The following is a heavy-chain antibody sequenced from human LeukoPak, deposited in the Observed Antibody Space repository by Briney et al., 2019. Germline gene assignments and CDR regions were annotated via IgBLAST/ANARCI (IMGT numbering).Heavy chain of an antibody. Sequence: GGSLRLSCVASGFSFSSFWVSWVRQAPGKGLEWVANIKGDGSVQYYLDSVKGRFTISRDSAKNSLYLQMNSLRSEDTAVYCCARGASAHGDYFVYWGQGTLVTVSS. V-gene: IGHV3-7*01. CDR1: GFSFSSFW. D-gene: IGHD4-17*01. CDR2: IKGDGSVQ. CDR3: ARGASAHGDYFVY. J-gene: IGHJ4*02.